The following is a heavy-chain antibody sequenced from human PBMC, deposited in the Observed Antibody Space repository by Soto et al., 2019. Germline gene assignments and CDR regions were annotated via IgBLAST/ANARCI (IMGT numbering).Heavy chain of an antibody. CDR2: ISAYNGNT. D-gene: IGHD3-22*01. V-gene: IGHV1-18*01. J-gene: IGHJ4*02. Sequence: ASVKVSCKASGYTFTSCGISWVRQAPGQGLEWMGWISAYNGNTNYAQKLQGRVTMTTDTSTSTAYMELRSLRSDDTAVYYCARAHVNYYDSSGPFDYWGQGTLVTVSS. CDR1: GYTFTSCG. CDR3: ARAHVNYYDSSGPFDY.